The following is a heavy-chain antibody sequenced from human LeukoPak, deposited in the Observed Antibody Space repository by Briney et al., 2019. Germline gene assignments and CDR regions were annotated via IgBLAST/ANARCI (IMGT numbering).Heavy chain of an antibody. CDR1: GGTFSSYP. V-gene: IGHV1-69*13. CDR2: IITIFGTS. J-gene: IGHJ5*02. Sequence: ASVKVSCKSSGGTFSSYPISWVRQAPGQGLEWMGGIITIFGTSNYAQKFQGRVTNTADESTNTDYMELSSLSEEGTDVYYCVWATPVWQMSLFVPWGQGGMVTVSS. CDR3: VWATPVWQMSLFVP. D-gene: IGHD1-26*01.